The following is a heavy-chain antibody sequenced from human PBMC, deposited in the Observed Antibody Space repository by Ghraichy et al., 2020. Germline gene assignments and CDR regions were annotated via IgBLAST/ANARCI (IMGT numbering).Heavy chain of an antibody. CDR2: IKEDGGEK. CDR3: ARDKNQLWLAGFTY. V-gene: IGHV3-7*03. D-gene: IGHD3-22*01. CDR1: GFTFSSYW. Sequence: LSLTCVASGFTFSSYWMSWVRQAPGKGLEWVANIKEDGGEKYYVDSVKGRFTISRDNAKNSLYLQMNSLRAEDTAVYYCARDKNQLWLAGFTYWGQGALVTVSS. J-gene: IGHJ4*02.